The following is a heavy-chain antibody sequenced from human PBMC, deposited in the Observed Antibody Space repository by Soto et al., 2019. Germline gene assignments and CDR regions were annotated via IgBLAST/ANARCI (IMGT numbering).Heavy chain of an antibody. V-gene: IGHV3-53*01. J-gene: IGHJ6*02. Sequence: GGSLRLSCAASGFTVSSNYMSWVRQAPGKGLEWVSVIYSGGSTYYADSVKGRFTISRDNSKNTLYLQMNSLRAEDTAVYYCARDRGYCSGGSRYPTYYYGMDVWAQGTTVTVSS. CDR3: ARDRGYCSGGSRYPTYYYGMDV. CDR1: GFTVSSNY. D-gene: IGHD2-15*01. CDR2: IYSGGST.